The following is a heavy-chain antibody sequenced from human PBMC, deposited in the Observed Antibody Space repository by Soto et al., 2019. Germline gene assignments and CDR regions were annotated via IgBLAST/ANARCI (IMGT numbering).Heavy chain of an antibody. D-gene: IGHD6-13*01. Sequence: GESLKISCTGSGYSFTSYWISWVRQMPGKGLEWMGRIDPSDSYTNYSPSFQGHVTISADKSISTAYLQWSSLKASDTAMYYCARLPSPYSSCWYDDYYRMDVWGQGTTVTVSS. CDR1: GYSFTSYW. CDR3: ARLPSPYSSCWYDDYYRMDV. CDR2: IDPSDSYT. V-gene: IGHV5-10-1*01. J-gene: IGHJ6*02.